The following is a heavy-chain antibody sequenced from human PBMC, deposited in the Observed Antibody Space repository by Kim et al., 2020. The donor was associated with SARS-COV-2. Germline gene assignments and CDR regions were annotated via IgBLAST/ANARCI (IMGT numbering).Heavy chain of an antibody. J-gene: IGHJ4*02. CDR1: GYTLTRFT. V-gene: IGHV7-4-1*02. Sequence: ASVKVSCKATGYTLTRFTVYWVRQAPGQGLEWMGRSETNTWSPTYAQGFTGRFVFAVDTPVSTAYLHISSPKAGHTAGYYFVRWCPLEGYLGYWGQVTL. CDR3: VRWCPLEGYLGY. CDR2: SETNTWSP. D-gene: IGHD2-8*01.